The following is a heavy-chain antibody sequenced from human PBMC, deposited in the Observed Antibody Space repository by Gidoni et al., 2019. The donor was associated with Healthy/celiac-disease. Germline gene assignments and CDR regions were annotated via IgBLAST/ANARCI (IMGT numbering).Heavy chain of an antibody. Sequence: QVQLQESGPGLVKPSGTLPPPCAASGGSISSSNWWNWVRQPPGKGLEWIGEIYHSGSTKYSSSLKSRVTISIDKSKNQFSLKLSSVTAADTAVYYCASSNYYGSGILVYWGQGTLVTVSS. CDR2: IYHSGST. CDR3: ASSNYYGSGILVY. D-gene: IGHD3-10*01. V-gene: IGHV4-4*02. J-gene: IGHJ4*02. CDR1: GGSISSSNW.